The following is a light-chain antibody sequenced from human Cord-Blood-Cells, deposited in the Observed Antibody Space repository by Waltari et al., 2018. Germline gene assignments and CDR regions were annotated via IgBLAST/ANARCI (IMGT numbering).Light chain of an antibody. CDR2: DVS. Sequence: QSALTQPASVSGSPGQSITISCTGTSSDVGGCNYVSVYQQHPGKAPTLMIYDVSNRPSGVSNRFSGSKSGNTASLTISGLQAEDEADYYCSSYTSSSTLYVFGTGTKVTVL. J-gene: IGLJ1*01. V-gene: IGLV2-14*03. CDR3: SSYTSSSTLYV. CDR1: SSDVGGCNY.